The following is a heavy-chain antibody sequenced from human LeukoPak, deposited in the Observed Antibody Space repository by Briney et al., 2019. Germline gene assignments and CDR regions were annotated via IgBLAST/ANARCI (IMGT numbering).Heavy chain of an antibody. D-gene: IGHD3-16*02. Sequence: SVKVSCKASGGTFSSYAISWVRQAPGQGLEWMGGIIPIFGTANYAQKFQGRVTITADESTSTAYMELSSLRSDDTAVYYCARGPDLLRLGELSHEMAAEYFQHWGQGTLATVSS. CDR1: GGTFSSYA. CDR2: IIPIFGTA. J-gene: IGHJ1*01. V-gene: IGHV1-69*01. CDR3: ARGPDLLRLGELSHEMAAEYFQH.